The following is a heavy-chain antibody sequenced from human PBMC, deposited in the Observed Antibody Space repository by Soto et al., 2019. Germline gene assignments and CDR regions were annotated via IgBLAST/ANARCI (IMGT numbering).Heavy chain of an antibody. CDR3: ARERYYASSGYYDY. CDR2: IYSGGST. J-gene: IGHJ4*02. V-gene: IGHV3-53*01. D-gene: IGHD3-22*01. CDR1: GFTVSSDY. Sequence: EVQLVESGGGLIQPGGSLRLSCAASGFTVSSDYMSWVRQAPGKGLEWVSVIYSGGSTYYADSVKGRFTISRDNSKNTLYLQMNSLRVKDTAVYFCARERYYASSGYYDYWGQGSLVTVSS.